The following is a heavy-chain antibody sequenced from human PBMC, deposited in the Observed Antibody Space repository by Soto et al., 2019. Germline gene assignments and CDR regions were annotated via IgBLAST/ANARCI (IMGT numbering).Heavy chain of an antibody. D-gene: IGHD1-20*01. CDR1: GYSFTGYS. CDR2: INPKSGGT. CDR3: AREVFFLVNFITGKLFVY. V-gene: IGHV1-2*02. J-gene: IGHJ4*02. Sequence: ASVKVSCKTSGYSFTGYSVHWVRQAPGHGPEWMGWINPKSGGTKYAQKFQGRVTMTRDTSISTVFMELSRVTSDDTAVYYCAREVFFLVNFITGKLFVYSCPGIFVTV.